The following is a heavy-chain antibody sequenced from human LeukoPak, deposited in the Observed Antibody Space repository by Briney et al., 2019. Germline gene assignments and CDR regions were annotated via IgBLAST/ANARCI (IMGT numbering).Heavy chain of an antibody. Sequence: GGALRLSCAAPVFTFRKYGMHRGCQSPGQGLGRVAVVSYDGRTQYCADSVKGRFTMSRHNSKNTLFLQMNSLRAEDTAVYYCAKEITQYTSNWYLVNWGQGTLVSVSS. J-gene: IGHJ4*02. D-gene: IGHD6-13*01. V-gene: IGHV3-30*19. CDR2: VSYDGRTQ. CDR1: VFTFRKYG. CDR3: AKEITQYTSNWYLVN.